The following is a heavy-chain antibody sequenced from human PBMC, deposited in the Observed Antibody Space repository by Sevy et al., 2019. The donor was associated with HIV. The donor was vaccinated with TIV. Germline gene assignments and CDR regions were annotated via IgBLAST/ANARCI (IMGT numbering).Heavy chain of an antibody. V-gene: IGHV4-39*01. Sequence: SETLSLTCTVSGGSFTDSSYYWGWIRQPPGKGLEWIGSFDYSGSTYYRASLKSRVTIYVEKSKNQFSLKLSSVTAADTAVYYCASYIRGDWAGGFDFWGQGNLVTVSS. J-gene: IGHJ4*02. CDR1: GGSFTDSSYY. CDR2: FDYSGST. CDR3: ASYIRGDWAGGFDF. D-gene: IGHD2-21*01.